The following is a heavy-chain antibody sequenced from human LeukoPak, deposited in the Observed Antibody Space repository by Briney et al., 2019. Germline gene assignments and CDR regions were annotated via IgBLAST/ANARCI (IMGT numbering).Heavy chain of an antibody. D-gene: IGHD1-26*01. Sequence: NPSGTLSLTCAVSGGSFSSSNWWSWVRQPPGKGLEWIGEIYHSGSTNYNPSLKSRVTISVDKSKNQFSLKLSSVTAADTAVYYCARVLIRVGATRLYGMDVWGQGTTVTVSS. CDR2: IYHSGST. CDR3: ARVLIRVGATRLYGMDV. V-gene: IGHV4-4*02. CDR1: GGSFSSSNW. J-gene: IGHJ6*02.